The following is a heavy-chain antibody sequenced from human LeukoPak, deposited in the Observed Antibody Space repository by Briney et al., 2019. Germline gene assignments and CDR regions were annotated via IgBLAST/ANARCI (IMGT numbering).Heavy chain of an antibody. V-gene: IGHV4-34*01. Sequence: SETLSLTCAVHGGSFSGYYWSWIRQPPGKGLEWIGEINHSGRTNYNPSLKSRVTISVDTSKNQFSLKLSSVTAADTAVYYCARSHQLLYNYWGQGTLVTVSS. D-gene: IGHD2-2*02. CDR3: ARSHQLLYNY. J-gene: IGHJ4*02. CDR2: INHSGRT. CDR1: GGSFSGYY.